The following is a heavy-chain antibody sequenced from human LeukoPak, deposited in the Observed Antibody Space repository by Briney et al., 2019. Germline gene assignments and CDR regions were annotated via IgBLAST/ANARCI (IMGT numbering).Heavy chain of an antibody. CDR3: ARGSDILRGTPFDY. J-gene: IGHJ4*02. V-gene: IGHV3-23*01. Sequence: GGSLRLSCAASGFTFSSYAMSWVRQIPGKGLEWVSAISGSDAGTYYADSVKGRFTISRDNSKNALYLQMNSLRAEDTAVYYCARGSDILRGTPFDYWGQGTLVTVSS. D-gene: IGHD1-14*01. CDR2: ISGSDAGT. CDR1: GFTFSSYA.